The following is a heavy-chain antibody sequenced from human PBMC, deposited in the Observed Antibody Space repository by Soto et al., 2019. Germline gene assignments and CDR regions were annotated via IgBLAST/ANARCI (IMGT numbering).Heavy chain of an antibody. CDR2: IGTAGDT. Sequence: GGSLRLSCAASGFTFSSYDMHWVRQATGKGLEWVSAIGTAGDTYYPGSVKGRFTISRENAKNSLYLQMNSLRAGDTAVYYCARDRGYYTGRYYYYYMDVWGKGTTVTVSS. CDR1: GFTFSSYD. V-gene: IGHV3-13*01. CDR3: ARDRGYYTGRYYYYYMDV. D-gene: IGHD3-3*01. J-gene: IGHJ6*03.